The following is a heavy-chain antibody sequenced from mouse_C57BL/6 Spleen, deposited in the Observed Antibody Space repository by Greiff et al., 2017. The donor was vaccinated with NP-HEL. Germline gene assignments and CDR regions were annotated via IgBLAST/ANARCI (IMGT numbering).Heavy chain of an antibody. J-gene: IGHJ4*01. V-gene: IGHV5-4*03. CDR1: GFTFSSYA. CDR2: ISDGGSYT. CDR3: ARAPDYYGSRYYYAMDY. Sequence: EVMLVESGGGLVKPGGSLKLSCAASGFTFSSYAMSWVRQTPEKRLEWVATISDGGSYTYYPDNLKGRFTISRDNATNNLYLQMSHLKSEDTAMYYCARAPDYYGSRYYYAMDYWGKGTSVTVSS. D-gene: IGHD1-1*01.